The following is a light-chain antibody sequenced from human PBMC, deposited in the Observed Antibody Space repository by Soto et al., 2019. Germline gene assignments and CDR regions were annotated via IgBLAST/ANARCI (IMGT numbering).Light chain of an antibody. CDR2: SNN. Sequence: QSVLTQPPSASGTPGQRVTISCSGSSSNIGSNTVNWYRQLPGTAPKLLIYSNNQRPSGVPDRFSGSKSGTSASLAISGLQSEDEADYYCAAWDDRLNGVFGGGTKLTVL. CDR1: SSNIGSNT. V-gene: IGLV1-44*01. CDR3: AAWDDRLNGV. J-gene: IGLJ2*01.